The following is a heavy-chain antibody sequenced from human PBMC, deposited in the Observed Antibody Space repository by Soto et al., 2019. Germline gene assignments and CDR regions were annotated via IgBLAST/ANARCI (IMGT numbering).Heavy chain of an antibody. V-gene: IGHV3-30*18. J-gene: IGHJ4*02. CDR1: GFTFSSYG. CDR2: ISYDGSNK. CDR3: AKDYRDIVVVTATPTLDY. Sequence: PGGSLRLSCAASGFTFSSYGMHWVRQAPDKGLEWVAVISYDGSNKYYADSVKGRFTISRDNSKNTLYLQMNSLRAEDTAVYYCAKDYRDIVVVTATPTLDYWGQGTLVTVSS. D-gene: IGHD2-21*02.